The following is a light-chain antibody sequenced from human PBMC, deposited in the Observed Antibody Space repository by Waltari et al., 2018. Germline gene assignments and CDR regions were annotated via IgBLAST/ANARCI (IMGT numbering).Light chain of an antibody. CDR2: VNSDGSH. Sequence: QLVLTQSPSASASLGASVKLTCSLSSGPSGPAIAWHQQQPQKGPRFLMKVNSDGSHRKGDGIPDRFSGSSSGAERYLTISSLQSEDEADYYCQTGGHGFWVFGGGTKLTVL. V-gene: IGLV4-69*01. CDR1: SGPSGPA. CDR3: QTGGHGFWV. J-gene: IGLJ3*02.